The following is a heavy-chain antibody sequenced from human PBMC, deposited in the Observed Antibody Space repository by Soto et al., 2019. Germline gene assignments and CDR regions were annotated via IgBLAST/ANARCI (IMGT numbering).Heavy chain of an antibody. CDR1: GYSFTSYW. J-gene: IGHJ6*02. V-gene: IGHV5-10-1*01. D-gene: IGHD2-2*01. CDR3: ARQKLEYQLLSPYYYYGMDV. CDR2: IDPSDSYT. Sequence: GESLKISCKGSGYSFTSYWINWVRQMPGKGLEWMGRIDPSDSYTNYSPSFQGHVTISADKSISTAYLQWSSLKASDTAMYYCARQKLEYQLLSPYYYYGMDVWGQGTTVTVSS.